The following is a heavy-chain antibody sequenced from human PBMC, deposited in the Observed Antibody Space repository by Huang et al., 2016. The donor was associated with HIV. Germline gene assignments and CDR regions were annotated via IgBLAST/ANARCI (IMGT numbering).Heavy chain of an antibody. J-gene: IGHJ6*03. CDR3: AKNPSITAVDSDYYYYYMDV. CDR1: GFTFRNHW. V-gene: IGHV3-74*01. CDR2: INRDGSDT. D-gene: IGHD6-13*01. Sequence: EVQLVESGGGLVQPGGSLRLSCAASGFTFRNHWMHWVGQAPGKGLEWVSRINRDGSDTSHADSGKGRFTISRDNAQNTVHLHMNSLRAEDTAVYFCAKNPSITAVDSDYYYYYMDVWGKGTTVTVS.